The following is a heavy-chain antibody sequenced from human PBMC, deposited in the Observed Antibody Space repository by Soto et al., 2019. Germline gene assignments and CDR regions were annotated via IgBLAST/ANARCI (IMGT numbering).Heavy chain of an antibody. Sequence: EVQLVESGGGLVQPGEFLTLSCAASGFTFSNYWMHWVRQVPGKGLMWISRINSDGSIANYADALKGRFTISRDNAKNTVFLQMNSPRAEDTALYYCARGLGGYYGMDVWGQGTTVTVSS. V-gene: IGHV3-74*01. D-gene: IGHD3-16*01. CDR2: INSDGSIA. CDR1: GFTFSNYW. J-gene: IGHJ6*02. CDR3: ARGLGGYYGMDV.